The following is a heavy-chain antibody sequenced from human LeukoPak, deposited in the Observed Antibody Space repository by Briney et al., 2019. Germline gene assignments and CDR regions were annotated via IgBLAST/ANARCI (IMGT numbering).Heavy chain of an antibody. Sequence: GRSLRLSCAASGFTFSSYGMHWVRQAPGKGLEWVAVISYDGSNKYYADSVKGRFTISRDNSKNTLYLQMNSLRAEDTAVYYCAKDIMRFGYCSSTSCYVGGNDYWGQGTLVTVSS. CDR2: ISYDGSNK. D-gene: IGHD2-2*03. CDR3: AKDIMRFGYCSSTSCYVGGNDY. CDR1: GFTFSSYG. J-gene: IGHJ4*02. V-gene: IGHV3-30*18.